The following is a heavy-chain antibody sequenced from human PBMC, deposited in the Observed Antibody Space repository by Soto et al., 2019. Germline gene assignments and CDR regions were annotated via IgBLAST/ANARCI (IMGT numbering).Heavy chain of an antibody. CDR3: ARDGVAAAIDY. D-gene: IGHD6-13*01. CDR1: GYSISDDYY. CDR2: IYQSGST. Sequence: SEILSLTCAVSGYSISDDYYRGWIRQPPGKGLEWIGSIYQSGSTYYNPSLKSRVTISVDTSKNQFSLKLSSVTAADTAVYYCARDGVAAAIDYWGQGTLVTVSS. V-gene: IGHV4-38-2*02. J-gene: IGHJ4*02.